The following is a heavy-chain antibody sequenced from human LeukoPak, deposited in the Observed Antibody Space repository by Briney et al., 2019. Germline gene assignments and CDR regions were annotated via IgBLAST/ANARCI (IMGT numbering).Heavy chain of an antibody. V-gene: IGHV1-46*01. CDR3: ARSITYYYDSSGGRGAFDI. CDR2: INPSCGST. D-gene: IGHD3-22*01. J-gene: IGHJ3*02. Sequence: ASVKVSCKASGYTFTSYYMHWVRQPPRQGLEWVGIINPSCGSTSYVQTFQGRVTMTRDTSTSTVYMDLSSLRSEDTAVYYCARSITYYYDSSGGRGAFDIWGQGKMVTVSS. CDR1: GYTFTSYY.